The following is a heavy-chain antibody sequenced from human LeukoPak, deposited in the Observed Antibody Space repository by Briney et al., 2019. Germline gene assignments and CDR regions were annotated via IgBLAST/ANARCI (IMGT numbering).Heavy chain of an antibody. CDR1: GFTFSSYS. CDR3: ARNGKAGYSGYSNWFDP. J-gene: IGHJ5*02. V-gene: IGHV3-21*01. CDR2: ISSSSSYI. Sequence: GGSLRLSCAASGFTFSSYSMNWVRQAPGKGLEWVSSISSSSSYIYYADSVKGRFTISRDNAKNSLYLQMNSLRAEDTAVYYCARNGKAGYSGYSNWFDPWGQGTLVTVSS. D-gene: IGHD5-12*01.